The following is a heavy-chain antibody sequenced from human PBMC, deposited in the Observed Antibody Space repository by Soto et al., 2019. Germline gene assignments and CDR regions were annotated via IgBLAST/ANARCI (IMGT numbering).Heavy chain of an antibody. J-gene: IGHJ4*02. D-gene: IGHD5-18*01. CDR3: ATYHVDTAMVDY. CDR1: GYTFTSYG. V-gene: IGHV1-18*01. CDR2: ISAYNGNT. Sequence: ASVKVSCKASGYTFTSYGISWVRQAPGQGLEWMGWISAYNGNTNYAKKLQGRVTMTTDTSTSTAYMELRSLRSDDTAVYYCATYHVDTAMVDYWGQGTLVTVSA.